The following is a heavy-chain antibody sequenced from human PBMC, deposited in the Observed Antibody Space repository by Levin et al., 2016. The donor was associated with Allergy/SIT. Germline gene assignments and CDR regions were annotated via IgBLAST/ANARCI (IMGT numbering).Heavy chain of an antibody. J-gene: IGHJ6*03. V-gene: IGHV3-30*02. CDR3: ARDGYDDSSLYYMDV. D-gene: IGHD3-22*01. CDR2: IRYDGSNK. CDR1: GFTFSSYG. Sequence: GGSLKISCAASGFTFSSYGMHWVRQAPGKGLEWVAFIRYDGSNKYYADSVKGRFTISRDNSKNTLYLQMNSLRAEDTAVYYCARDGYDDSSLYYMDVWGKGTTVTVSS.